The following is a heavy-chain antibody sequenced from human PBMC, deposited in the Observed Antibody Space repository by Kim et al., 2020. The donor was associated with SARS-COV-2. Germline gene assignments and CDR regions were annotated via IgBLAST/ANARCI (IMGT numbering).Heavy chain of an antibody. J-gene: IGHJ4*02. CDR1: GYTFTGYY. CDR3: ARQNSWYLSDDY. V-gene: IGHV1-2*06. Sequence: ASVKVSCKASGYTFTGYYMHWVRQAPGQGLEWMGRINPNSGGTNYAQKFQGRVTMTRDTSISTAYMELSRLRSDDTAVYYCARQNSWYLSDDYWGQGTLVTVSS. CDR2: INPNSGGT. D-gene: IGHD6-13*01.